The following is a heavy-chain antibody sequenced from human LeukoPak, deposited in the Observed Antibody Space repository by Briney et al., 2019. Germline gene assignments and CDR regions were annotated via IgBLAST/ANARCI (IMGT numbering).Heavy chain of an antibody. CDR1: GYRFTKSW. Sequence: GESLKISCKGSGYRFTKSWIGWVRQMPGKGLEWLGIIYPDDSRTRYSPPFQGQVTMSVDKSISTAYLQWSSLKASDTAMYYCARPSYGASDYWGQGTLVTVSS. V-gene: IGHV5-51*01. D-gene: IGHD4-17*01. J-gene: IGHJ4*02. CDR2: IYPDDSRT. CDR3: ARPSYGASDY.